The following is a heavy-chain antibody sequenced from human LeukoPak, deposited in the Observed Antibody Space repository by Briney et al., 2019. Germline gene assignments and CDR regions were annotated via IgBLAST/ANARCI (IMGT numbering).Heavy chain of an antibody. V-gene: IGHV3-73*01. Sequence: GGSLRLSCAASGFTFSGSVLLWVRQASGRGLEWVGRIRSKADYDATAYAASVKGRFTISRDDSRNTAYLQMNSLKTEDTAMYYCARDLGYCTNGVCHTRFDYWGQGTLVAVSS. CDR2: IRSKADYDAT. CDR1: GFTFSGSV. CDR3: ARDLGYCTNGVCHTRFDY. J-gene: IGHJ4*02. D-gene: IGHD2-8*01.